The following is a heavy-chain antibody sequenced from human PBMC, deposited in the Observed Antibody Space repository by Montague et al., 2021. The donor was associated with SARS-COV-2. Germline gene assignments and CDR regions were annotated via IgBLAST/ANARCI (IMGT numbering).Heavy chain of an antibody. J-gene: IGHJ4*02. CDR1: GFSLSTSGMC. V-gene: IGHV2-70*01. CDR2: XDWDDDK. CDR3: ARIRRVEDYVWGSYRYAPLEY. Sequence: PALVKPTQTLTLICTFSGFSLSTSGMCVSWIRQPPGKALGWLALXDWDDDKYYSTSLKTRLTISKDTSKNQVVLTMTNMDPVDTATYYCARIRRVEDYVWGSYRYAPLEYWGQGTLVTISS. D-gene: IGHD3-16*02.